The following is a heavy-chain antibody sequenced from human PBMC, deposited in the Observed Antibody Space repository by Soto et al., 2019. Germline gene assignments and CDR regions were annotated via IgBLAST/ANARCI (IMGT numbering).Heavy chain of an antibody. D-gene: IGHD3-10*01. CDR1: GYTFTSYG. CDR3: ARDSGSGSYYDWFDP. Sequence: ASVKVSCKASGYTFTSYGISWGRQAPGQGLEWMGWISAYNGNTNYAQKLQGRVTMTTDTSTSTAYMELRSLRSDDTAVYYCARDSGSGSYYDWFDPWGQVTLVTVSS. V-gene: IGHV1-18*01. CDR2: ISAYNGNT. J-gene: IGHJ5*02.